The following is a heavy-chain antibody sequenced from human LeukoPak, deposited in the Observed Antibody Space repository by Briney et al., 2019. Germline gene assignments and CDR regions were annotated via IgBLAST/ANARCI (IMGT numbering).Heavy chain of an antibody. CDR1: GFTFSSYE. CDR2: IRSKAYGGTP. Sequence: GGSLRLSCAASGFTFSSYEMNWVRQAPGKGLEWVGFIRSKAYGGTPEYAASVKGRFTISRDDSNTIAYLQMNSLKTEDTAVYYCTRSIIRDNFDYWGQGTLVTVSS. J-gene: IGHJ4*02. D-gene: IGHD1-14*01. CDR3: TRSIIRDNFDY. V-gene: IGHV3-49*04.